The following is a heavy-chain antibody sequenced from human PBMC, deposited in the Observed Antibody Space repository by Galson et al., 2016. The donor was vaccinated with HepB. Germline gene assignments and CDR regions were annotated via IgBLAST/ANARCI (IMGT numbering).Heavy chain of an antibody. CDR3: AREAPGDYFDY. CDR1: GASISTNNW. CDR2: IYHSATT. Sequence: SETLSLTCAVSGASISTNNWWSWVRQAPGEGLEWIGQIYHSATTYYNPSLSGRVSMSVDKSSNQFSLRLSAVTAADTAVYYCAREAPGDYFDYWGQGTLVTVSS. V-gene: IGHV4-4*02. J-gene: IGHJ4*02.